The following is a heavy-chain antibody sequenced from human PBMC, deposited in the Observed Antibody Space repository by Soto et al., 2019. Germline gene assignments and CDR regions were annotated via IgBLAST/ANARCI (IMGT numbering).Heavy chain of an antibody. V-gene: IGHV3-48*03. CDR1: GFTISSSE. J-gene: IGHJ3*01. CDR3: ARRGSS. CDR2: IHPAGQPI. Sequence: EVQLVESGGGLVQPGGSLRLSCVASGFTISSSEMYWVRQAPGKGLEWVSYIHPAGQPIFYADSVKGRFTISRDNAKNSLYLQMNSLRAEDTAVYYCARRGSSWGQGTMFTVSS. D-gene: IGHD2-2*01.